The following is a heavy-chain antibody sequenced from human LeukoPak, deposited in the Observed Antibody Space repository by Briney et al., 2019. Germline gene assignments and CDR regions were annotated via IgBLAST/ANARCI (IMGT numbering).Heavy chain of an antibody. D-gene: IGHD3-10*01. J-gene: IGHJ5*02. CDR3: ARPTLQTLGA. V-gene: IGHV1-2*02. CDR2: INPNSGDT. CDR1: GYTFTDYY. Sequence: ASVKVSCKASGYTFTDYYRHWVRQAPGQGLEWMGWINPNSGDTYYAQKFQGRVTMTRDTSISTAYMELSRLRSDDTAFYYCARPTLQTLGAWGQGTLVTVSS.